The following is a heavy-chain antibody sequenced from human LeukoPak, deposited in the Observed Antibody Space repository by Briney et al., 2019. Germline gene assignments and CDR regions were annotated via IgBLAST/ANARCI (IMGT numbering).Heavy chain of an antibody. CDR1: RGSISSGGYY. J-gene: IGHJ6*02. CDR3: ARDCSSTSCYYYYGMDV. V-gene: IGHV4-31*03. D-gene: IGHD2-2*01. CDR2: IYYSGST. Sequence: PSQTLSLTCTVSRGSISSGGYYWSWIRQHPGKGLEWIGYIYYSGSTYYNPSLKSRVTISVDTSKNQFSLKLSSVTAADTAVYYCARDCSSTSCYYYYGMDVWGQGTTVTVSS.